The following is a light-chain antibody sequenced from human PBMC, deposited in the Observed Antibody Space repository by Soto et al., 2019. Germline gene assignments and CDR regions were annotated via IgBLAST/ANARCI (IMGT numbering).Light chain of an antibody. CDR1: QSVSSSY. CDR3: QQYGTLPRT. CDR2: GAS. J-gene: IGKJ4*01. Sequence: EIVLTQSPGTLSLSPGERATLSCRASQSVSSSYLACYQQTPGQAPRLLIYGASNRATGIPDRFSGSGSGTDFTLSISRVEPEDFAVYYCQQYGTLPRTFGQGTKVEIK. V-gene: IGKV3-20*01.